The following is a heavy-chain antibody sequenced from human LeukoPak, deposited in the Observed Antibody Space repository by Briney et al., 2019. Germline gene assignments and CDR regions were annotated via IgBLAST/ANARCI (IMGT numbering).Heavy chain of an antibody. Sequence: SQTLSLTCVISGDSVSNTAAGWSWIRQSPSRGLEWLGRIYYRPQYRTQWFDDYAVSVRSRISINPDTSKDQFSLQLNSVTPEDTAIYYCARGGLVRGTINSLIAFDVWGQGTMVTVSS. CDR2: IYYRPQYRTQWFD. J-gene: IGHJ3*01. CDR1: GDSVSNTAAG. V-gene: IGHV6-1*01. D-gene: IGHD3-10*01. CDR3: ARGGLVRGTINSLIAFDV.